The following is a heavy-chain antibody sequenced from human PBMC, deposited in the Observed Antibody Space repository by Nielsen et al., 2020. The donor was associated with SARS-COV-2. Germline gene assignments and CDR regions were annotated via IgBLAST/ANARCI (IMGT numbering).Heavy chain of an antibody. J-gene: IGHJ3*02. CDR2: IWYDGSNK. CDR1: GFTFSSYG. CDR3: ARVSGSYYLGAFDI. D-gene: IGHD1-26*01. V-gene: IGHV3-33*01. Sequence: GESLKISCAASGFTFSSYGMHWVRQAPGKGLEWAAVIWYDGSNKYYADSVKGRFTISRDNSKNTLYLQMNSLRAEDTAVYYCARVSGSYYLGAFDIWGQGTMVTVSS.